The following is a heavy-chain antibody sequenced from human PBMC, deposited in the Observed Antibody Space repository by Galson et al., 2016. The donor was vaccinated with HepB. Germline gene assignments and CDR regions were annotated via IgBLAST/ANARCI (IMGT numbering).Heavy chain of an antibody. CDR3: ARQAYYDSSGYYYPLGY. V-gene: IGHV3-53*01. J-gene: IGHJ4*02. Sequence: SLRLSCAASGFIVGSNYMTWVRQAPGKGLEWVSIIYISGSTYYADSVKGRFTISRDNSKNTLYLQMNSLRAEDTAVYYCARQAYYDSSGYYYPLGYWGQGTLITVSS. D-gene: IGHD3-22*01. CDR1: GFIVGSNY. CDR2: IYISGST.